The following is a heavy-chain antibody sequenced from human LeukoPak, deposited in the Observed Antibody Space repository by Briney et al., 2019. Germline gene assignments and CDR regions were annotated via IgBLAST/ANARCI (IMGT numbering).Heavy chain of an antibody. CDR1: GFTFSSYS. CDR3: AREYGDYENWFDP. CDR2: ISSSSSYI. D-gene: IGHD4-17*01. J-gene: IGHJ5*02. Sequence: PGGSLRLSCAASGFTFSSYSMNWVRQAPGKGLEWVSSISSSSSYIYYADSVKGRFTISRDNAKNSLYLQMNSLRAEDTAVYYCAREYGDYENWFDPWGQGTLVTVSS. V-gene: IGHV3-21*01.